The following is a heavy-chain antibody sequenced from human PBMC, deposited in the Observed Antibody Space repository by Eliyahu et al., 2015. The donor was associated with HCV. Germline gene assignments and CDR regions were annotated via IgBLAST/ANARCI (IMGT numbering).Heavy chain of an antibody. D-gene: IGHD3-22*01. J-gene: IGHJ4*02. Sequence: QVQLQQWGAGLLKPSETLSLTCAVYGGSFSGYYWSWIRQPPGKGLEWIGEINHSGSTNYNPSLKSRVTISVDTPKNQFSLKLSSVTAADAAVYYCARGVAHGLKDSSFDYWGQGTLVTVSS. CDR1: GGSFSGYY. CDR3: ARGVAHGLKDSSFDY. CDR2: INHSGST. V-gene: IGHV4-34*01.